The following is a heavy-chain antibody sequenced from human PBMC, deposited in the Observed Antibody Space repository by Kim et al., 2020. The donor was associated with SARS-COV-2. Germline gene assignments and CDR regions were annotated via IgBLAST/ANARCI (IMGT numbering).Heavy chain of an antibody. V-gene: IGHV3-9*01. D-gene: IGHD6-13*01. Sequence: GGSLRLSCAASGFPFDDYAMHWVRQVPGKGLEWVSGISWNGCSIGYADSVKGRFTISRDNAKNSLYLQMNSLRAEDTALYYCAKDNYSSSWYYFDYRGQG. CDR2: ISWNGCSI. CDR3: AKDNYSSSWYYFDY. J-gene: IGHJ4*02. CDR1: GFPFDDYA.